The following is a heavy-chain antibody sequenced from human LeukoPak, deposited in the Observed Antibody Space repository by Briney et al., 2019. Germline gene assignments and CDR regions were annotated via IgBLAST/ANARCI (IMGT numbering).Heavy chain of an antibody. CDR1: GGSINRGSYY. J-gene: IGHJ4*02. D-gene: IGHD4-17*01. CDR3: ARDRGTVISDY. Sequence: SETLSLTCTVSGGSINRGSYYWSWIRQPAGKGLEWIGRIYTSGSTNYNPSLKSRVTISVDTSKNQFSLKLSSVTAADTAVYYCARDRGTVISDYWGQGTLVTVSS. CDR2: IYTSGST. V-gene: IGHV4-61*02.